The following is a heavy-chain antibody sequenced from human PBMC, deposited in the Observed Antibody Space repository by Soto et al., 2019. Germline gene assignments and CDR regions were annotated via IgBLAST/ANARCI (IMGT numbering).Heavy chain of an antibody. V-gene: IGHV3-48*02. CDR1: GFTFSSYS. CDR3: ARDYNVVVPADYYFDY. J-gene: IGHJ4*02. CDR2: ISSSSSTI. Sequence: PGGSLRLSCAASGFTFSSYSMNWVRQAPGKGLEWVSYISSSSSTIYYADSVKGRFTISRDNAKNSLYLQMNSLRDEDTAVYYCARDYNVVVPADYYFDYWGQGTLVTAPQ. D-gene: IGHD2-2*01.